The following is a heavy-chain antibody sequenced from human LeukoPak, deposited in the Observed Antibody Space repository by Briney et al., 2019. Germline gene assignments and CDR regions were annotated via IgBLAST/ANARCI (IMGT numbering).Heavy chain of an antibody. CDR3: AKDGLWFGELYRDYFDH. CDR2: ISGSGGST. CDR1: GFTFSSYA. V-gene: IGHV3-23*01. Sequence: GGSLRLSCAASGFTFSSYAMSWVRQAPGKGLEWVSAISGSGGSTYYADSVKGRFTISRDNSKNTLHLQMNSLRAEDTAVYYCAKDGLWFGELYRDYFDHWGQGTLVTVSS. D-gene: IGHD3-10*01. J-gene: IGHJ4*02.